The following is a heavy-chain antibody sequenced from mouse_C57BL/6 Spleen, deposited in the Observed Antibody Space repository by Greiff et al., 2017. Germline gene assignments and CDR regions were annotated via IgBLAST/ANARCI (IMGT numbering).Heavy chain of an antibody. CDR3: ARDYYGSSYRWYFDV. CDR1: GFTFSDYG. J-gene: IGHJ1*03. V-gene: IGHV5-17*01. CDR2: ISSGSSTI. D-gene: IGHD1-1*01. Sequence: EVKVVESGGGLVKPGGSLKLSCAASGFTFSDYGMHWVRQAPEKRLEWVAYISSGSSTIYYADTVKGRFTISRDNAKNTLFLQMTSLRSEDTAMYYCARDYYGSSYRWYFDVWGTGTTVTVSS.